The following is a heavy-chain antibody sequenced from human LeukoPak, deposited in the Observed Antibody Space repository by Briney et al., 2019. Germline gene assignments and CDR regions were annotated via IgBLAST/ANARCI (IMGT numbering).Heavy chain of an antibody. V-gene: IGHV4-38-2*02. CDR2: IYHSGST. Sequence: SETVSLTCTVCGYSISRGYYWGSLRQRPGKGLEWIRSIYHSGSTYYNPSLKTRDPISVHTSKNQLSLKLSSVTAADTAVYYCARLGLGKYYEFWSGPNKWFDPWGQGTLVTVSS. CDR1: GYSISRGYY. J-gene: IGHJ5*02. CDR3: ARLGLGKYYEFWSGPNKWFDP. D-gene: IGHD3-3*01.